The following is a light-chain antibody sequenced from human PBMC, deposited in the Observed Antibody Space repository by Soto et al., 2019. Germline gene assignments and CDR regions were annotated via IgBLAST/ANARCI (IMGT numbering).Light chain of an antibody. Sequence: SYELTQPPSVSVAPGKTARITCGGNNIGSKRVHWYQQKPGQAPVLVIYYDSDRPSGIPERFSGSNSGNTATLTISRVEAGDAADYYCQVWDSSSDHVVFGGGTKVTAL. J-gene: IGLJ2*01. V-gene: IGLV3-21*04. CDR2: YDS. CDR1: NIGSKR. CDR3: QVWDSSSDHVV.